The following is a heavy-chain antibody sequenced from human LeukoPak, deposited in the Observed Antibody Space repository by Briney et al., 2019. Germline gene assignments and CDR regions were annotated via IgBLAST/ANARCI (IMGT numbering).Heavy chain of an antibody. D-gene: IGHD3-10*01. CDR3: AKAHYRSYHYGLDV. Sequence: QPGGSLRLSCAASGFTFDDYAMHWVRQAPRKGLEWVSGVTWNSGSLTYAASVKGRFTISRDNAKNSLYLQMNNLRTEDSALYYCAKAHYRSYHYGLDVWGQGTSVTVS. CDR1: GFTFDDYA. CDR2: VTWNSGSL. J-gene: IGHJ6*02. V-gene: IGHV3-9*01.